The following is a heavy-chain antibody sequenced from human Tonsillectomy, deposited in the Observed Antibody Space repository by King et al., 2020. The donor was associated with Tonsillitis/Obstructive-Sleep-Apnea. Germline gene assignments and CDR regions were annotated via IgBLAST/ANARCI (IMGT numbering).Heavy chain of an antibody. D-gene: IGHD2-15*01. CDR3: AHTGASSCSGGNCYSPTYSPDGMDV. CDR2: IYRDDDK. CDR1: GFSLSTGAVG. Sequence: TLKESGPTLVKPTQTLTLTCTFSGFSLSTGAVGVGWIRQPPGKALEWLALIYRDDDKRYSPSLKTRITITKDTSKNQVVLTMTNMDPVDTATYYRAHTGASSCSGGNCYSPTYSPDGMDVWGQGTTVTVS. V-gene: IGHV2-5*02. J-gene: IGHJ6*02.